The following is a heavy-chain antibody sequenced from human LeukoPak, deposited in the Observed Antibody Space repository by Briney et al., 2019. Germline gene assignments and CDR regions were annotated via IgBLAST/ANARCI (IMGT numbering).Heavy chain of an antibody. Sequence: GGSLRLSCAASGFILSDQYMDWVRQAPGTGLEWVANINPAGSETYYVDPVKGRFSISRDNAKNLVYLQMNSLRAEDTAVYYCARDGQWLAEGEFDYWGQGTLVTVSS. CDR1: GFILSDQY. CDR3: ARDGQWLAEGEFDY. D-gene: IGHD6-19*01. J-gene: IGHJ4*02. CDR2: INPAGSET. V-gene: IGHV3-7*03.